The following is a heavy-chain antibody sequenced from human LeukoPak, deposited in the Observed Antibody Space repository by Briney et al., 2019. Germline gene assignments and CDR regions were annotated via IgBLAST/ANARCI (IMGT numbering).Heavy chain of an antibody. Sequence: PGGSLRLSCAASGFTFSSYEMNWVRQAPGKGLEWVAVISYDGSNKYYADSVKGRFTISRDNSKNTLYLQMNSLRAEDTAVYYCAKDLRLLWFGDPDYWGQGTLVTVSS. CDR1: GFTFSSYE. CDR3: AKDLRLLWFGDPDY. V-gene: IGHV3-30*18. CDR2: ISYDGSNK. J-gene: IGHJ4*02. D-gene: IGHD3-10*01.